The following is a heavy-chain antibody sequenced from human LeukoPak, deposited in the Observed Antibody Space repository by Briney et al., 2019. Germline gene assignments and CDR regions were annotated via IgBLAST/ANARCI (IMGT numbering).Heavy chain of an antibody. V-gene: IGHV3-66*01. Sequence: GGSLRLSCAASGFTFSSYSMNWVRQAPGKGLEWVSVIYSGGSTYYADSVKGRFTISKDNSKNTLYLQMNSLRAEDTAVYYCATYTNWVAGDVWGQGTTVSVSS. CDR2: IYSGGST. CDR3: ATYTNWVAGDV. D-gene: IGHD1-1*01. CDR1: GFTFSSYS. J-gene: IGHJ6*02.